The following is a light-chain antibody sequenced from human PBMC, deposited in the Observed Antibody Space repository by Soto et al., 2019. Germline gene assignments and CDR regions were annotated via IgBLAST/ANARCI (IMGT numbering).Light chain of an antibody. CDR3: QQYFMWPTIT. CDR2: AAS. Sequence: EIVMTQSPATLSLSPGERATLSCRASQSISSNLAWYQQKPGQAHRLLIYAASARATGIPATFSGSGSGTEFTLTISSLQSEDSAVYYCQQYFMWPTITFGQGKRLEIK. J-gene: IGKJ5*01. V-gene: IGKV3D-15*01. CDR1: QSISSN.